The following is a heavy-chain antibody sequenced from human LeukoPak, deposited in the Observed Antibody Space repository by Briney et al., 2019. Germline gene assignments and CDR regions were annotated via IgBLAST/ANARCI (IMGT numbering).Heavy chain of an antibody. V-gene: IGHV1-69*06. CDR2: IIPIFGTA. Sequence: ASVKVSCKASGGTFSSYAISWVRQAPGQGLEWMGGIIPIFGTANYAQKFQGRVTITADTSTDTAYMELSSLRSEDTAVYYCATRVITMVRGVMDVWGKGTTVTISS. CDR3: ATRVITMVRGVMDV. J-gene: IGHJ6*04. D-gene: IGHD3-10*01. CDR1: GGTFSSYA.